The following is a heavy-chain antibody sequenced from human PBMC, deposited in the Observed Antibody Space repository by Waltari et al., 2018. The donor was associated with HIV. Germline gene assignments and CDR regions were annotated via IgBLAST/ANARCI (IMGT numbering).Heavy chain of an antibody. CDR1: GFTFSSYG. J-gene: IGHJ3*02. CDR3: AREMGSGRLGAFDI. V-gene: IGHV3-33*01. Sequence: QVRLVESGGGVVQPGRSLRLSCAASGFTFSSYGMHWVRQAPGKGLEWVAVIWYDGSNKYYADSVKGRFTISRDNSKNTLYLQMNSLRAEDTAVYYCAREMGSGRLGAFDIWGQGTMVTVSS. D-gene: IGHD1-26*01. CDR2: IWYDGSNK.